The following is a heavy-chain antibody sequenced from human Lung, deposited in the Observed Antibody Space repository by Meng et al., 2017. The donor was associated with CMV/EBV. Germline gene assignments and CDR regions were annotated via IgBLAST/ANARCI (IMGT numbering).Heavy chain of an antibody. CDR3: AKDQWVMVYANSYGY. CDR1: GFPFGNYG. V-gene: IGHV3-30*02. J-gene: IGHJ4*02. D-gene: IGHD2-8*01. CDR2: IPYDGSNQ. Sequence: GGSLRLXCAASGFPFGNYGMHWVRQAPGKGLEWVAFIPYDGSNQDYADSVKGRFTISRDNSNNTVYLQMNSLRAEDTAVYYCAKDQWVMVYANSYGYWGQGTLVTVSS.